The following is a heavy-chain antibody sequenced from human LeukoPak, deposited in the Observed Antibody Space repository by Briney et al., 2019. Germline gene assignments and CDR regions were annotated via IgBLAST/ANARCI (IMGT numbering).Heavy chain of an antibody. D-gene: IGHD3-10*01. Sequence: QSGGSLRLSCAASGFTFSSYWMHWVRQVPGKGLVWVSRINSDGSSTSYADSVKGRFTISRDNAKNTLCVQMNSLRAEDTAVYYCSTGSGHAFDIWGRGTMVTVSS. CDR3: STGSGHAFDI. CDR2: INSDGSST. V-gene: IGHV3-74*01. CDR1: GFTFSSYW. J-gene: IGHJ3*02.